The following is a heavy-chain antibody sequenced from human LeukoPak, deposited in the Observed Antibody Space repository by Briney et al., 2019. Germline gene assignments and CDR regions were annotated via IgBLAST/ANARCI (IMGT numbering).Heavy chain of an antibody. CDR1: GFTFSEYW. Sequence: GGALRLSCAASGFTFSEYWMSWVRQAPGKGLEGVANINQDGSEKHYLDSVRGRFTISRDNAKNSLYLQMNSLRAEDTAVYYCARADGVGVATPYFQHWGQGTLVTVSS. CDR2: INQDGSEK. J-gene: IGHJ1*01. D-gene: IGHD6-19*01. CDR3: ARADGVGVATPYFQH. V-gene: IGHV3-7*01.